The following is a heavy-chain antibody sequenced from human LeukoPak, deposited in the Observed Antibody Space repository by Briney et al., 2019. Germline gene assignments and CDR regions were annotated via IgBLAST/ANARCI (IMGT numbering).Heavy chain of an antibody. D-gene: IGHD3-16*01. J-gene: IGHJ4*02. CDR2: TYYRSKWYN. CDR1: GDSVSTNNVA. V-gene: IGHV6-1*01. CDR3: AREDLGAAYFDF. Sequence: SQTLSLTCAISGDSVSTNNVAWNWIRQSPSRGLEWLGRTYYRSKWYNDYAVSVKSRIIINPDTSKNQFSLQLNSVTPDDTAVYYCAREDLGAAYFDFWGQGALVTVSS.